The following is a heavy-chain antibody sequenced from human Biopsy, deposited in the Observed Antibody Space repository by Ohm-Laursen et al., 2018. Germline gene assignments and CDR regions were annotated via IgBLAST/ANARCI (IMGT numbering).Heavy chain of an antibody. CDR2: IIPMFGTA. D-gene: IGHD1-26*01. J-gene: IGHJ4*02. CDR3: ARGPHSGSHSCFDY. V-gene: IGHV1-69*13. CDR1: GYNFTGYY. Sequence: GASVKASCKTSGYNFTGYYIHWVRQAPGQGLEWMGGIIPMFGTANYAQMFQGRVTISADESTSTSYMELSSLTTEDTAIYYCARGPHSGSHSCFDYWGRGTLVTVSS.